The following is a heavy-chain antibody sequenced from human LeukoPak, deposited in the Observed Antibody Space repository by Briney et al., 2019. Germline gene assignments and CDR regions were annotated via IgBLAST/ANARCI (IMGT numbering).Heavy chain of an antibody. CDR2: ISGSGGST. D-gene: IGHD3-9*01. J-gene: IGHJ4*02. CDR1: GFAFTSYA. V-gene: IGHV3-23*01. CDR3: AKNNISTGYDLYYFDY. Sequence: GGSLRLSCAASGFAFTSYALSWVRQAPGKRLEWVSAISGSGGSTYYADSVKGRFTISRDNFKNTLYLQMNSLRAEDTAVYYCAKNNISTGYDLYYFDYWGQGTLVTVSS.